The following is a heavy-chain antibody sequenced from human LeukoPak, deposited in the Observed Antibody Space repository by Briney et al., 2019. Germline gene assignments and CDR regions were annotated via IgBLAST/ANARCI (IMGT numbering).Heavy chain of an antibody. CDR3: ARAGNLDC. CDR1: GFTFSSYE. V-gene: IGHV3-7*05. Sequence: GGSLRLSCAASGFTFSSYEMSWVRQAPGKGLEWVAIINKDGSEQYYADSVKGRFTISRDNAKNSVYLQMDSLRAEDTAVHYCARAGNLDCWGQGTLVTVSS. J-gene: IGHJ4*02. CDR2: INKDGSEQ.